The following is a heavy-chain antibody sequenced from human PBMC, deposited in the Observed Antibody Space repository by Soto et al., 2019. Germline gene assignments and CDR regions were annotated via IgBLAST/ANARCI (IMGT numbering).Heavy chain of an antibody. Sequence: GGSLRLSCAASGFTFSSYDMHWVSQAPGKGLEWVEVISYDASTNYYPDSVKGRSTISRETSKNTLYPQMNSLTAAETAVYYCAKDLPWFDPWGQGTLVTVS. J-gene: IGHJ5*02. CDR2: ISYDASTN. V-gene: IGHV3-30*18. CDR1: GFTFSSYD. CDR3: AKDLPWFDP.